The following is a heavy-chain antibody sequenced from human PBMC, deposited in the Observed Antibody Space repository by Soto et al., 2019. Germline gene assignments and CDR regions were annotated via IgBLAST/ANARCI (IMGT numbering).Heavy chain of an antibody. V-gene: IGHV1-18*01. J-gene: IGHJ4*02. CDR3: ARALGYCGTATCRQYCFDI. D-gene: IGHD2-2*01. Sequence: GASVKVSCKASGYTFTSYGISWVRQAPGQGLGWMGWISAYNGNTNYAQKLQGRVTMTTDTSTSTAYMELRSLRSDDTAVYYCARALGYCGTATCRQYCFDIWGQGTLVTVSS. CDR2: ISAYNGNT. CDR1: GYTFTSYG.